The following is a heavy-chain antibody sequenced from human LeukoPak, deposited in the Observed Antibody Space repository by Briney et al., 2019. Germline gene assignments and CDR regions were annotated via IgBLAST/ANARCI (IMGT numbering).Heavy chain of an antibody. CDR3: ARDKQILGPHFDY. J-gene: IGHJ4*02. CDR2: ISGSGGST. D-gene: IGHD1/OR15-1a*01. V-gene: IGHV3-23*01. Sequence: PGGSLRLSCAAFGFTFSSYAMSWVRQAPGKGLEWVSAISGSGGSTYYADSVKGRFIISRDNAKNSLYLQMDSLRAEDTAVYYCARDKQILGPHFDYWGQGTLVTVSS. CDR1: GFTFSSYA.